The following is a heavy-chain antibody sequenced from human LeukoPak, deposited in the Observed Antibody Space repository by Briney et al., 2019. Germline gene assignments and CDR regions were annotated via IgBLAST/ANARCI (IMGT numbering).Heavy chain of an antibody. J-gene: IGHJ4*02. CDR1: GGSISSGDYY. CDR2: IYYSGST. V-gene: IGHV4-30-4*01. CDR3: AREVSRWPYYFDY. D-gene: IGHD4-23*01. Sequence: SETLSLTCTVSGGSISSGDYYWGWIRQPPGKGLEWIGYIYYSGSTYYNPSLKSRVTISVDTSKNQFSLKLSPVTAADTAVYYCAREVSRWPYYFDYWGQGTLVTVSS.